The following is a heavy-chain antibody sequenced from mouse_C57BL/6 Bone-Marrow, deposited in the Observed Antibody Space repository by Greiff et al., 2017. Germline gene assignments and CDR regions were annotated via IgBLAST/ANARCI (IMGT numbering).Heavy chain of an antibody. J-gene: IGHJ3*01. Sequence: EVQLQQSGPELVKPGASVKISCKASGYTFTDYYMNWVKQSHGKSLEWSGDINPNNGGTSYNQKFKGKATLTVDKSSSTAYMELRSLTSEDSAVYYCARASIYYYGSFAYWGQGTLVTVSA. D-gene: IGHD1-1*01. V-gene: IGHV1-26*01. CDR2: INPNNGGT. CDR3: ARASIYYYGSFAY. CDR1: GYTFTDYY.